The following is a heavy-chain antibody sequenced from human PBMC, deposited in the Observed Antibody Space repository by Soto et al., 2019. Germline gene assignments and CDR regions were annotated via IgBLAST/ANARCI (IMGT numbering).Heavy chain of an antibody. V-gene: IGHV3-23*01. CDR3: AKDRSRSYGSGYPLGYFDY. CDR1: GFTFSSCA. D-gene: IGHD3-22*01. CDR2: IGGSGGGS. J-gene: IGHJ4*02. Sequence: GGSLRLSCAASGFTFSSCAMSWVRQAPGKGLEWVSGIGGSGGGSYYADSVEGRFTISRDNSKNTLYLQMNSLRAEDTAIYYCAKDRSRSYGSGYPLGYFDYWGQGTLVTVSS.